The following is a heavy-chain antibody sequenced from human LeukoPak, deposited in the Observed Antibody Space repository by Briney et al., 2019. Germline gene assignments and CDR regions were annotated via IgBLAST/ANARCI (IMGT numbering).Heavy chain of an antibody. V-gene: IGHV1-18*01. D-gene: IGHD2-21*02. CDR2: ISAYNGNT. CDR3: ARENCGGDCHMDV. J-gene: IGHJ6*03. CDR1: GYTFTNYA. Sequence: ASVKVSCKASGYTFTNYAMNWVRQAPGQGLEWMGWISAYNGNTNYSQKLQGRVTMTTDTSTSTAYMELRSLRSDDTAVYYCARENCGGDCHMDVWGKGTTVTISS.